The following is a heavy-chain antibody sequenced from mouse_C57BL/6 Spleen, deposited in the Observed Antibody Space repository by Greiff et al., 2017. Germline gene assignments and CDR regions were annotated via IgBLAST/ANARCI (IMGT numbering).Heavy chain of an antibody. CDR3: ARRYDYDGYAMDY. D-gene: IGHD2-4*01. CDR1: GFTFSDYG. V-gene: IGHV5-17*01. J-gene: IGHJ4*01. CDR2: ISSGSSTI. Sequence: EVHLVESGGGLVKPGGSLKLSCAASGFTFSDYGMHWVRQAPEKGLEWVAYISSGSSTIYYADTVKGRFTISRDNAKNTLFLQMTSLRSEDTAMYYCARRYDYDGYAMDYWGQGTSVTVSS.